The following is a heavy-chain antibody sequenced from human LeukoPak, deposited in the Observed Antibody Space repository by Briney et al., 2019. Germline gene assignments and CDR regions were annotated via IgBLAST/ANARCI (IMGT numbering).Heavy chain of an antibody. D-gene: IGHD3-9*01. J-gene: IGHJ5*02. CDR1: GFTFSSYG. V-gene: IGHV3-30*02. CDR2: IRYDGSNK. Sequence: GGSLRLSCAASGFTFSSYGMHWVRQAPGKGLEWVAFIRYDGSNKYYADSVKGRFTISRDNSKNTLYLQMNSLRAEDTAVYYCAKDILTGYYSANWFDPWGQGTLVTVSS. CDR3: AKDILTGYYSANWFDP.